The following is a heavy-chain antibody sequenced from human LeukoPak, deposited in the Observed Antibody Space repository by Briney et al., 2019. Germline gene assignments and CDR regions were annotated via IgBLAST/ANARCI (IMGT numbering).Heavy chain of an antibody. D-gene: IGHD6-13*01. V-gene: IGHV3-9*01. CDR1: GFTFDDYA. Sequence: PGGSLRLSCSASGFTFDDYAMHWVRQAPGKGLEWVSGISWNSGSIGYADSVKGRFTISRDNAKNSLYLQMNSLRAEDTALYYCAKDNTLAAAGPGDCWGQGTLVTVSS. J-gene: IGHJ4*02. CDR2: ISWNSGSI. CDR3: AKDNTLAAAGPGDC.